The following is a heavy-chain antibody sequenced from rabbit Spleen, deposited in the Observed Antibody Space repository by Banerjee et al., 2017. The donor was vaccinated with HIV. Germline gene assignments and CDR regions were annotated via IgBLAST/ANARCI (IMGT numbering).Heavy chain of an antibody. CDR1: GFSFSSSYW. V-gene: IGHV1S40*01. J-gene: IGHJ4*01. Sequence: QSLEESGGDLVKPEGSLTLTCAASGFSFSSSYWMCWVRQAPGKGLQWIACINVYTGKPVYATWAKGRFTISRTSSTTVTLQMTSLTAADTATYFCARDLPGIIGWNFNLWGQGTLVTVS. CDR2: INVYTGKP. CDR3: ARDLPGIIGWNFNL. D-gene: IGHD1-1*01.